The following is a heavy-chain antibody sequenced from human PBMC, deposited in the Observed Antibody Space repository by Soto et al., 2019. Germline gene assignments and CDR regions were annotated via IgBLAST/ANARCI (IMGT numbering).Heavy chain of an antibody. CDR3: TTLPTTVISLYYYYYMDV. J-gene: IGHJ6*03. V-gene: IGHV3-15*01. CDR1: GFTFSNAW. D-gene: IGHD4-17*01. CDR2: IKSKTDGGTT. Sequence: GGSLRLSCAASGFTFSNAWMSWVRQAPGKGLEWVGRIKSKTDGGTTDDAAPVKGRFTISRDDSKNTLYLQMNSLKTEDTAVYYCTTLPTTVISLYYYYYMDVWGKGTTVTVSS.